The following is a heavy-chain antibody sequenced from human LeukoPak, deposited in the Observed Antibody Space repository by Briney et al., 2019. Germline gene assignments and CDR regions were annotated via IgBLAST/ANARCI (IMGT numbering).Heavy chain of an antibody. CDR3: ARNTVTYDAFDI. J-gene: IGHJ3*02. D-gene: IGHD4-17*01. CDR1: GGTFSSYA. V-gene: IGHV1-69*10. Sequence: GASVKVSCKASGGTFSSYAISWVRQAPGQGLEWMGGIIPILGTANYAQKFQGRVTITADKSTGTAYMELSSLRSEDTAVYYCARNTVTYDAFDIWGQGTMVTVSS. CDR2: IIPILGTA.